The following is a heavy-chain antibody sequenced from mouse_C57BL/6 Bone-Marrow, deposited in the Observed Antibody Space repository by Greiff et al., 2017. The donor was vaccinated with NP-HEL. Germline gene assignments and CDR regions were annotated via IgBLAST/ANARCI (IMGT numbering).Heavy chain of an antibody. CDR3: ARDGFITTVVAPGFAY. D-gene: IGHD1-1*01. CDR1: GYTFTSYW. CDR2: LYPGSGST. J-gene: IGHJ3*01. V-gene: IGHV1-55*01. Sequence: QVQLQQPGAELVKPGASVKMSCKASGYTFTSYWITWVKQRPGQGLEWIGDLYPGSGSTNYNEKFKSKATLTVDTSSSTAYMQLSSLTSEDSAVYYCARDGFITTVVAPGFAYWGQGTLVTVSA.